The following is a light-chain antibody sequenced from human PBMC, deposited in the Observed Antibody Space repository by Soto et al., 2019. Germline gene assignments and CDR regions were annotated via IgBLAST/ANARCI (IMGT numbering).Light chain of an antibody. V-gene: IGKV1-5*01. CDR1: QSISSW. Sequence: DIQMTQSPSTLSASVGDRVTITCRASQSISSWLAWYQQKPGEAPTLLIYDASTLERGVPSRFSGTGSGTEFTLSIDSLQPDDFATYYCQQYHTSSITFGQGTRLEIK. CDR3: QQYHTSSIT. J-gene: IGKJ5*01. CDR2: DAS.